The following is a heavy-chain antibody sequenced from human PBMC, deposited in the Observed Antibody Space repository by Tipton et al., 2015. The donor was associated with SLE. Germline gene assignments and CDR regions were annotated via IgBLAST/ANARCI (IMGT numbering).Heavy chain of an antibody. V-gene: IGHV3-30*04. CDR1: GFTFSSFA. Sequence: SLRLSCAASGFTFSSFAVHWVRQAPGKGLEWVAVIWYDGSNKYYADSVKGRFTISRDNSKNTLYLQMNSLRAEDTAVYYCAKALLGSPFDPWGQGTLVTVSS. J-gene: IGHJ5*02. CDR3: AKALLGSPFDP. D-gene: IGHD7-27*01. CDR2: IWYDGSNK.